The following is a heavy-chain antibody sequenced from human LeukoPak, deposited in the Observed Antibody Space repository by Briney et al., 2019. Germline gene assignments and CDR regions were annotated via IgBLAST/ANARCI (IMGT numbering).Heavy chain of an antibody. CDR1: GYSISSGYY. CDR2: IYHSGST. J-gene: IGHJ3*02. V-gene: IGHV4-38-2*02. CDR3: AREVHPPIYYYDSSGSAGAFDI. Sequence: SETLSLTCTVSGYSISSGYYWGWIRQPPGKGLEWIGSIYHSGSTYYNPSLKSRVTISVDTSKNQFSLKLSSVTAADTAVYYCAREVHPPIYYYDSSGSAGAFDIWGQGTMVTVSS. D-gene: IGHD3-22*01.